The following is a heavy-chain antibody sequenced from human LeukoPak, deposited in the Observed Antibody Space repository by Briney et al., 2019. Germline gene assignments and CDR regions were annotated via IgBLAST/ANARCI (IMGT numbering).Heavy chain of an antibody. V-gene: IGHV1-3*01. CDR3: ARAPRSGWYWDY. Sequence: ASVKVSCKASGYTFTSYVVHWVRQTPGQRLEWMGWINAGNGDTKYSQNLQGRVTITRDASASIVYMEVSSLRSEDTTVYYCARAPRSGWYWDYWGQGALVTVSS. CDR2: INAGNGDT. D-gene: IGHD6-19*01. CDR1: GYTFTSYV. J-gene: IGHJ4*02.